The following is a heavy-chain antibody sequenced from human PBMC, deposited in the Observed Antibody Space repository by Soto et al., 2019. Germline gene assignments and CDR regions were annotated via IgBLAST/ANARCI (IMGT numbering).Heavy chain of an antibody. V-gene: IGHV4-34*01. CDR1: GGSFSGYY. D-gene: IGHD7-27*01. J-gene: IGHJ4*02. CDR3: ASFAGDLSPHDY. CDR2: INHSGST. Sequence: SETLSLTCAVYGGSFSGYYWSWIRQPPGKGLEWIGEINHSGSTNYNPSLKSRVTISVDTSKNQFSLKLSSVTAADTAVYYCASFAGDLSPHDYWGQGTLVTVSS.